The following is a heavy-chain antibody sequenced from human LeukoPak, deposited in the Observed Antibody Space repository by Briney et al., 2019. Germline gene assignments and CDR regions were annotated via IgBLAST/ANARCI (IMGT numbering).Heavy chain of an antibody. CDR3: ARDYVDDIPMIKDY. CDR2: INLSGGST. J-gene: IGHJ4*02. Sequence: ASVTVSFTASGYTFTSYHMHWVRQAPGQGLEWMGLINLSGGSTTYAQRFQGRVTLTRDTSTSTVYMELSSLRSEDTAVYYCARDYVDDIPMIKDYWGQGTLVTVSS. D-gene: IGHD2-8*01. V-gene: IGHV1-46*01. CDR1: GYTFTSYH.